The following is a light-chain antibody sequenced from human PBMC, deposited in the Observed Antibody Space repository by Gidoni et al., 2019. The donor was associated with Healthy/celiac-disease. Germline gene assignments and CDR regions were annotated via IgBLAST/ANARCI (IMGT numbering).Light chain of an antibody. V-gene: IGLV7-46*01. CDR3: LLYYSGAWV. J-gene: IGLJ3*02. CDR2: DTS. Sequence: QAVVTQEPSLTVSPGGTVTLTCGSSTGAVTSGHYPYWFQQKPGQATRTLIYDTSNKHSWTPARFSGSLLGGKAALTLSGAQPEDEAEYYCLLYYSGAWVFGGGTKLTVL. CDR1: TGAVTSGHY.